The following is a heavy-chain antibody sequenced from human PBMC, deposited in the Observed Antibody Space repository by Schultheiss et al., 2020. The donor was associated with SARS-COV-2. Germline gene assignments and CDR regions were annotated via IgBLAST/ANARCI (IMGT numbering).Heavy chain of an antibody. CDR1: GYTFTSYY. J-gene: IGHJ6*02. CDR3: VREGLTWDAYDI. Sequence: ASVKVSCKASGYTFTSYYMHWVRQAPGQGLEWMGIINPSGGSTSYAQKFQGRVTMTRDTSTTTAYMELRSLRSDDTAVYYCVREGLTWDAYDIWGQGTTVTVSS. V-gene: IGHV1-46*01. D-gene: IGHD3-22*01. CDR2: INPSGGST.